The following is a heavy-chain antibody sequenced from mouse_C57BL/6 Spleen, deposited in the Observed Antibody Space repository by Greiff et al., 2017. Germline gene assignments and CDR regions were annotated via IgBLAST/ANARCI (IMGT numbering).Heavy chain of an antibody. CDR1: GYAFTNYW. J-gene: IGHJ4*01. CDR2: IDPGSGDT. CDR3: ARARSCTPMDY. V-gene: IGHV1-54*01. Sequence: QVQLQQSGAELVRPGTSVKMSCKASGYAFTNYWIGWAKQRPGHGLEWIGVIDPGSGDTNYNEKFKGKATLTADKSSSTAYMQFSSLTSEDSAVYYCARARSCTPMDYWGQGTSLTVSS.